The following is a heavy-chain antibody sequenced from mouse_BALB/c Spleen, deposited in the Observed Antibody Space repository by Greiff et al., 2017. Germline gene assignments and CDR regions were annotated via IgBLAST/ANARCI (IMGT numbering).Heavy chain of an antibody. J-gene: IGHJ3*01. Sequence: EVMLVESGGDLVKPGGSLKLSCAASGFTFSSYGMSWVRQTPDKRLEWVATISSGGSYTYYPDSVKGRFTISRDNAKNTLYLQMSSLKSEDTAMYYCERREGYYPFAYWGQGTLVTVSA. V-gene: IGHV5-6*02. D-gene: IGHD2-3*01. CDR3: ERREGYYPFAY. CDR2: ISSGGSYT. CDR1: GFTFSSYG.